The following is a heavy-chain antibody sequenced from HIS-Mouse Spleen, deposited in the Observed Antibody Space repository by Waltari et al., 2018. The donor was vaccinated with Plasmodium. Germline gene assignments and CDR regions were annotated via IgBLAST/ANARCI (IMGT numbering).Heavy chain of an antibody. J-gene: IGHJ2*01. D-gene: IGHD6-13*01. V-gene: IGHV3-7*01. Sequence: EVQLVESGGGLVQPGGSLRLPCAASGFTFSSYGRSWVRQAPGKGLEWVANIKQDGSEKYYVDSVKGRFTISRDNAKNSLYLQMNSLRAEDTAVYYCASSWYWYFDLWGRGTLVTVSS. CDR1: GFTFSSYG. CDR2: IKQDGSEK. CDR3: ASSWYWYFDL.